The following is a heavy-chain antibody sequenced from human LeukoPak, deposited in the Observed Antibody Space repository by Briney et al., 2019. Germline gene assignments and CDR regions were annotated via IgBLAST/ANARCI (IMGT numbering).Heavy chain of an antibody. CDR2: IIPIFGTV. D-gene: IGHD6-19*01. J-gene: IGHJ4*02. V-gene: IGHV1-69*05. CDR1: GGTFSSYA. CDR3: ARDSSGWYYFDY. Sequence: SVKVSCKASGGTFSSYAISWVRQAPGQGLEWMGGIIPIFGTVNYAQKFQGRVTITTDESTSTAYMELSSLRSEDTAVYYCARDSSGWYYFDYWGQGTLVTVSS.